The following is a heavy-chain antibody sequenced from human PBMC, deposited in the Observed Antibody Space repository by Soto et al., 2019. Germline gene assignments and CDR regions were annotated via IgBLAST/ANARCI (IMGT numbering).Heavy chain of an antibody. CDR3: ARDTYYGSTCFDY. Sequence: VQLAESGGGLVKPGGSLRLSCAASGFTFSSYAMHWVRQAPGKGLEWVAVISYDGSNKYYADSVKGRFTISRDNSKNTLYLQMNSLRAEDTAVYYCARDTYYGSTCFDYWGQGTLVTVSS. CDR2: ISYDGSNK. D-gene: IGHD3-10*01. J-gene: IGHJ4*02. CDR1: GFTFSSYA. V-gene: IGHV3-30-3*01.